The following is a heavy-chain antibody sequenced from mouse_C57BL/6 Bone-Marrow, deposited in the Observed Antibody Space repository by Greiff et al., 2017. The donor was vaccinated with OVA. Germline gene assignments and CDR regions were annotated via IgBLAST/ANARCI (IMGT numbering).Heavy chain of an antibody. D-gene: IGHD2-1*01. CDR2: IYPGSGST. CDR3: ASYLLFYAMDY. Sequence: QVQLKQSGAELVKPGASVKMSCKASGYTFTSYWITWVKQRPGQGLEWIGDIYPGSGSTNYNEKFKSKATLTVDTSSSTAYMQLSSLTSEDAAVYYCASYLLFYAMDYWGQGTSVTVSS. V-gene: IGHV1-55*01. J-gene: IGHJ4*01. CDR1: GYTFTSYW.